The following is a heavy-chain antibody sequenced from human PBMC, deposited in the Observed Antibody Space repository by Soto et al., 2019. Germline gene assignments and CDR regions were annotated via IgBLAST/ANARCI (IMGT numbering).Heavy chain of an antibody. CDR1: GYSFTKYH. V-gene: IGHV1-2*02. CDR3: ARVAGHKNARFDT. CDR2: INPGSGVT. J-gene: IGHJ4*02. D-gene: IGHD1-1*01. Sequence: ASVKVSCKASGYSFTKYHMHWVRQAPGQGLEWMGWINPGSGVTNQAQKFQDRVTMTRDTSITTTYMELNSLTSDDTAVYYCARVAGHKNARFDTWGQGALVTVSS.